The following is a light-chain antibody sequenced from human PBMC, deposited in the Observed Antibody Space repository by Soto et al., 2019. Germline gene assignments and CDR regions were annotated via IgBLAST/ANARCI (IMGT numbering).Light chain of an antibody. CDR2: AAS. V-gene: IGKV1-39*01. CDR1: QSISNY. CDR3: QQSYTTPLT. J-gene: IGKJ4*01. Sequence: DIQMTQSPSSLSASVGDRVTITCRASQSISNYLNWYRQKPGKAPDLLIYAASSLQSGVPSRFSGSGSGTDFTLTITSLQPDDFATYYCQQSYTTPLTFGGGTKVEIK.